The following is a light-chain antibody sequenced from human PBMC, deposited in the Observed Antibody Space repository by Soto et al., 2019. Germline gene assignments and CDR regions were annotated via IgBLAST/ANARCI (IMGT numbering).Light chain of an antibody. V-gene: IGKV3-20*01. CDR1: QSVSSSY. CDR3: QQYGNPPPNA. CDR2: GAS. Sequence: EIVLTQSPGTLSLSPGERATLSCRASQSVSSSYLAWYQQKPCQPPRVLIHGASSRATGIPDRFSGSGSGADFTLTISRLEPEDFAVYFCQQYGNPPPNAFGQGTKVEIK. J-gene: IGKJ2*01.